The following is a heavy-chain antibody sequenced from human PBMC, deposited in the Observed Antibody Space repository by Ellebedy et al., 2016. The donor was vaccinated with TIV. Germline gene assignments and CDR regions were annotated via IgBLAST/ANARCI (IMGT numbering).Heavy chain of an antibody. CDR2: INPSGGST. V-gene: IGHV1-46*04. CDR1: GYTFTSYG. J-gene: IGHJ4*02. D-gene: IGHD6-19*01. CDR3: ARSRSSGWLHTPDY. Sequence: AASVKVSCKASGYTFTSYGISWVRQAPGQGLEWMGIINPSGGSTTYAQKLQGRLTMTRDTSTSTVYMELSSLRSEDTAVYYCARSRSSGWLHTPDYWGQGALVIVSS.